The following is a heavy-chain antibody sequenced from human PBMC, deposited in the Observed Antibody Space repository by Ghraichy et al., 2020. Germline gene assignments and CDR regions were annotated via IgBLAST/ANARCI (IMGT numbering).Heavy chain of an antibody. V-gene: IGHV4-34*01. Sequence: SETLSLTCAVYGGSFSGYYWSWIRQPPGKGLEWIGEINHSGSTNYNPSLKSRVTISVDTSKNQFSLKLSSVTAADTAVYYCARHVHIRRDSSGWYFGLPPINWFDPWGQGTLVTVSS. CDR2: INHSGST. D-gene: IGHD6-19*01. CDR3: ARHVHIRRDSSGWYFGLPPINWFDP. J-gene: IGHJ5*02. CDR1: GGSFSGYY.